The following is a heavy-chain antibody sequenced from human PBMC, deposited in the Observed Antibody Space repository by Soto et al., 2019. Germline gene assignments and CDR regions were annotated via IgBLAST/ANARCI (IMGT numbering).Heavy chain of an antibody. CDR3: ANLSYYDFWSGYHLYYYYGMDV. CDR1: GGSIXSSSYY. D-gene: IGHD3-3*01. J-gene: IGHJ6*02. CDR2: IYYSGST. V-gene: IGHV4-39*01. Sequence: PSETLSLTCTFSGGSIXSSSYYLGWIRQPPGKGLEWIGSIYYSGSTYYNPSLKSRVTISVDTSKNQFSLKLSSVTAADTAVYYCANLSYYDFWSGYHLYYYYGMDVWGQGTTVTVSS.